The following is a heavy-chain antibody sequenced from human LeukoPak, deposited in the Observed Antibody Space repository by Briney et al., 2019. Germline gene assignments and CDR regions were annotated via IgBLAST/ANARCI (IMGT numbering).Heavy chain of an antibody. Sequence: GASVKVSCKASGYTFTSYDINWVRQATGQGLEWMGWMNPNSGNTGYAQKFQGRVTMTRNTSISTAYMELSSLRSEDTAVYYCARGRIRYGSGDNWFDPWGQGTRVTVSS. CDR3: ARGRIRYGSGDNWFDP. V-gene: IGHV1-8*01. CDR2: MNPNSGNT. D-gene: IGHD3-10*01. CDR1: GYTFTSYD. J-gene: IGHJ5*02.